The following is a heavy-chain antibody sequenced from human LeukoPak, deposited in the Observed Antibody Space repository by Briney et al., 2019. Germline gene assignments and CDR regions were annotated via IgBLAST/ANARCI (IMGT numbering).Heavy chain of an antibody. V-gene: IGHV3-74*01. CDR3: AIAGTSAPGDY. CDR1: GFTFSDYS. J-gene: IGHJ4*02. Sequence: GGSLRLSCAASGFTFSDYSINWVRQAPGKGLVWVSRINSDGTSTSYADSVKGRFTISRDNAKNTLYLQMDSLRAEDTAVYYCAIAGTSAPGDYWGQGTLVTVSS. D-gene: IGHD1-14*01. CDR2: INSDGTST.